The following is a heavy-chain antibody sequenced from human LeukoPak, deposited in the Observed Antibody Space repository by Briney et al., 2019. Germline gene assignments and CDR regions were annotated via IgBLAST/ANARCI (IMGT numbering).Heavy chain of an antibody. CDR1: GGTFSSYA. V-gene: IGHV1-69*06. CDR2: IIPIFGTA. D-gene: IGHD6-13*01. CDR3: AREAAAAGTQWFDP. J-gene: IGHJ5*02. Sequence: ASVKVSCKASGGTFSSYALSWVRQAPGQGLEWMGGIIPIFGTANYVQKFQGRVTITADKSTSTAYMELSSLRSEDTAVYYCAREAAAAGTQWFDPWGQGTLVTVSS.